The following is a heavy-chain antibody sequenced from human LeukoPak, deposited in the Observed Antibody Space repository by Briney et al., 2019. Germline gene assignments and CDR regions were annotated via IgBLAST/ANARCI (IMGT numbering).Heavy chain of an antibody. V-gene: IGHV1-24*01. CDR1: GYTLTELS. CDR3: ATIASHDFWSGEMNYYYYYMDV. CDR2: FDPEDGET. J-gene: IGHJ6*03. D-gene: IGHD3-3*01. Sequence: ASVKVSCKVSGYTLTELSMHWVRQAPGKGLEWMGVFDPEDGETIYAQKFQGRVTMTEDTSTDTAYMELSSLRSEDTAVYYCATIASHDFWSGEMNYYYYYMDVWGKGTTVTVSS.